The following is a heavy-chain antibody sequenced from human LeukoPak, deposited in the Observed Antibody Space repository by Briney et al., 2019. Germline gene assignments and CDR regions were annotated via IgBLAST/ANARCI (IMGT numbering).Heavy chain of an antibody. V-gene: IGHV1-2*02. CDR1: GYTFTDYS. D-gene: IGHD3-16*01. CDR3: ARERGSNWGGGSDY. CDR2: INSNGGAT. J-gene: IGHJ4*02. Sequence: ASVKVSCKASGYTFTDYSMHWVRQGQAPGQGLEWMGWINSNGGATNYAQKFQGRVTLTRDTSSNTAYMEMNSLTSDDTAVYYCARERGSNWGGGSDYWGQGTLVTVSS.